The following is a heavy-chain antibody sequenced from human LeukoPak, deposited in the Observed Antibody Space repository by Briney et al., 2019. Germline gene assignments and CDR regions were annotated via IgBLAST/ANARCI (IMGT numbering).Heavy chain of an antibody. Sequence: SETLSLTCTVSGGSISGYYWSWIRQPPGKGLEWIAYIHYSGSTNYDPPLKSRLTISVDTSKNQLSLKLNSVTDADTAVYYCARHGQNDGYPLDYWGQGTLVSVSS. CDR1: GGSISGYY. D-gene: IGHD5-24*01. CDR3: ARHGQNDGYPLDY. V-gene: IGHV4-59*08. CDR2: IHYSGST. J-gene: IGHJ4*02.